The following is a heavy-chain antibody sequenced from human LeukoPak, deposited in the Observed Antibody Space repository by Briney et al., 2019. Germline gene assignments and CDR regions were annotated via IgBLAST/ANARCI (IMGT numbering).Heavy chain of an antibody. Sequence: SETLSLTCAVYGGSFSGYYWSWIRQPPGKGLEWIGEINHCGSTNYNSSLKSRVTISVDTSKNQFSLKLSSVTAADTAVYYCARGRSTGYFDWSPPLYYYYGMDVWGKGTTVTVSS. CDR2: INHCGST. J-gene: IGHJ6*04. V-gene: IGHV4-34*01. CDR1: GGSFSGYY. D-gene: IGHD3-9*01. CDR3: ARGRSTGYFDWSPPLYYYYGMDV.